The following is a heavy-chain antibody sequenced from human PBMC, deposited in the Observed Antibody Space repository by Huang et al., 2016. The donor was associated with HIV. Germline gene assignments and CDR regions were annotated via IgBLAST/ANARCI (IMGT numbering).Heavy chain of an antibody. D-gene: IGHD6-13*01. J-gene: IGHJ4*02. CDR1: GDFISSTNYY. CDR3: ASQHIGAAATWF. Sequence: QLQLQESGPGQVKPSETLSLTCTVSGDFISSTNYYWGWIRQSPGKGLEWVGSVYQSGSPNYNPSLKSRVTLSVDTSRNQFSRRLNSVTAADTAVYYCASQHIGAAATWFWGRGTQVAVSS. V-gene: IGHV4-39*01. CDR2: VYQSGSP.